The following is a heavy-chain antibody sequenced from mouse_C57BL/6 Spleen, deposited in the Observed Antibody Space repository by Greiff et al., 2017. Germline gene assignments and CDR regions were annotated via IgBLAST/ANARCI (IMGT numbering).Heavy chain of an antibody. V-gene: IGHV1-53*01. J-gene: IGHJ3*01. CDR2: INPSNGGT. CDR1: GYTFTSYW. Sequence: VQLQQPGTELVKPGASVKLSCKASGYTFTSYWMHWVKQRPGQGLEWIGNINPSNGGTNYNEKFKSKATLTVDKSSSTAYMQLRSLTSEDSAVXYCARPAYGNALFAYWGQGTLVTVSA. CDR3: ARPAYGNALFAY. D-gene: IGHD2-1*01.